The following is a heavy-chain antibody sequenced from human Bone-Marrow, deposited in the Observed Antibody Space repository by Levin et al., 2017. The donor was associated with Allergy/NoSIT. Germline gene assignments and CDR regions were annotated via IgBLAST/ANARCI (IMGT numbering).Heavy chain of an antibody. J-gene: IGHJ4*02. CDR1: GFTFDDYA. D-gene: IGHD6-13*01. V-gene: IGHV3-9*01. CDR2: SSWNSGSI. Sequence: SLKISCAASGFTFDDYAMHWVRQAPGKGLEWVSGSSWNSGSIGYVDSVKGRFTISRDNAKNSLYLQMNSLRSEDTALYYCAKAAGYSSSGHLDYWGQGTLVTVSS. CDR3: AKAAGYSSSGHLDY.